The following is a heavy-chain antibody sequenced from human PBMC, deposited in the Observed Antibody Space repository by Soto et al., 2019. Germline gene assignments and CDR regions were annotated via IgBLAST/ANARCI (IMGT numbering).Heavy chain of an antibody. Sequence: GGSLRLSCAASGFTFSTYAMHWVRQAPGKGLEWVSAIWGSGGSKYYADSVKGRFTISRDNSKNTLYLQMNSLRAEDTAVYYCAKEFPLIPWTLGIFDPWGQGTLVTVSS. J-gene: IGHJ5*02. CDR1: GFTFSTYA. CDR2: IWGSGGSK. V-gene: IGHV3-23*01. D-gene: IGHD2-21*01. CDR3: AKEFPLIPWTLGIFDP.